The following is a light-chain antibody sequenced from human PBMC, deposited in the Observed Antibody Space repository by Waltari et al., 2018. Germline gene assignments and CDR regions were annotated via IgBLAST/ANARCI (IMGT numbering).Light chain of an antibody. J-gene: IGKJ1*01. CDR1: QSVSSSY. Sequence: EIVLTQSPGTLSLSPGDRATISCRASQSVSSSYLAWYQQKPGQAPRLLIYGASSMATGIPDRFSGSGSGTDFTLSISRLEPEDVAVYYCQQYGRSLWTFGQGTKVEIK. CDR3: QQYGRSLWT. V-gene: IGKV3-20*01. CDR2: GAS.